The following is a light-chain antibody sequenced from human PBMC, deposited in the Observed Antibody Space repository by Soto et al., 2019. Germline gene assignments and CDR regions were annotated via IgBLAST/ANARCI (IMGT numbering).Light chain of an antibody. CDR3: QQSHSIPWT. V-gene: IGKV1-39*01. J-gene: IGKJ1*01. Sequence: DIQITQSPSSLSASVGDRVTITCRASQGISSNLNWYQQKPGKAPKLLIYAASNLQSGVPSTFSGSGSGTDFTLTISSLQPEDFATYYCQQSHSIPWTFGQGTKVDIK. CDR2: AAS. CDR1: QGISSN.